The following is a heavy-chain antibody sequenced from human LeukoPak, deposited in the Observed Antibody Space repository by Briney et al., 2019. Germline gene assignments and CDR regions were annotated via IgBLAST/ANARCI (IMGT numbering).Heavy chain of an antibody. CDR1: TFTFSTHW. J-gene: IGHJ4*02. Sequence: GGSLRLSCAADTFTFSTHWMGCDSHAHGKGLVWVSRINSYGSSTRYADSVKGRFTISRDNANNTLDLQMNSLRAEDTAVYYCARSPRFSIGATGTFDYWGQGALVTVSS. CDR2: INSYGSST. V-gene: IGHV3-74*01. CDR3: ARSPRFSIGATGTFDY. D-gene: IGHD6-13*01.